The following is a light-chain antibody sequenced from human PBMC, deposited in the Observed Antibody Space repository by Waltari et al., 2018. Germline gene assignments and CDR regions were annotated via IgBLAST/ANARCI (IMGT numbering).Light chain of an antibody. CDR3: QSYDTSLSVV. Sequence: QSVLTQPPSVSGAPGPRVTISCTGSGSNIGAGYEVHWYQQLPRAAPKLLIYGTSTRPLGVPDRFFGSKSGTSASLAITGLQAEDEADYYCQSYDTSLSVVFGGGTKLTVL. CDR1: GSNIGAGYE. V-gene: IGLV1-40*01. CDR2: GTS. J-gene: IGLJ3*02.